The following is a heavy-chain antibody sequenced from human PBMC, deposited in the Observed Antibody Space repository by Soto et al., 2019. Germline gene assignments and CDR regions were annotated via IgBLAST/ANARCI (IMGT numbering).Heavy chain of an antibody. V-gene: IGHV4-39*02. CDR2: IYYSGST. CDR3: AIDRRGYDYNGRTYYFDY. Sequence: SETLSLTCTVSGGSISSSSYYWGWIRQPPGKGLEWIGSIYYSGSTYYNPSLKSRVTISVDTSKNQFSLKLSSVTAADTAVYYCAIDRRGYDYNGRTYYFDYWGQGTLVTVSS. CDR1: GGSISSSSYY. D-gene: IGHD5-12*01. J-gene: IGHJ4*02.